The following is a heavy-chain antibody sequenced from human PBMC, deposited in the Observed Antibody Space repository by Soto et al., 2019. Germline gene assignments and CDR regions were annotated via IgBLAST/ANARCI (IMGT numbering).Heavy chain of an antibody. CDR3: AGIPYYDILTGYYKGGFDY. CDR1: GFTFSSYS. CDR2: ISSSSSYI. V-gene: IGHV3-21*01. Sequence: PGGSLRLSCVASGFTFSSYSMNWVRQAPGKGLEWVSSISSSSSYIYYADSVKGRFTISRDNAKNSLYLQMNSLRAEDTAVYYCAGIPYYDILTGYYKGGFDYWGQGTLVTVSS. D-gene: IGHD3-9*01. J-gene: IGHJ4*02.